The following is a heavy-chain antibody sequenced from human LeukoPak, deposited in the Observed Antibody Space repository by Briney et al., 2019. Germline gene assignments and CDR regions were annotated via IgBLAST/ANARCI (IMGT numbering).Heavy chain of an antibody. J-gene: IGHJ4*02. CDR3: AREYGSGSYTGIDY. D-gene: IGHD3-10*01. CDR2: ISAYNSAYNGNT. Sequence: ASVKVSCKASGYTFINYCITWVRQDPGQGLEWMGWISAYNSAYNGNTHYAQKLQGRVTMTTDTSTNTGYMELRSLRSDDTAVYYCAREYGSGSYTGIDYWGQGTLVTVSS. CDR1: GYTFINYC. V-gene: IGHV1-18*01.